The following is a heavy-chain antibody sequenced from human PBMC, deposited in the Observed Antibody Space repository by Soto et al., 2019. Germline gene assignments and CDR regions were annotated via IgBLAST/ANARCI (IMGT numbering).Heavy chain of an antibody. V-gene: IGHV3-23*01. Sequence: SGGSLRLSCAASGFTFSSYAMNWVRQAPGKGLEWVSFILSSGSTTYYADSVKGRFTISRDNSKNTLYLQMNSLRAEDTAVYYCVKDFRPDGRYELDYRAQRTLDTGSS. CDR2: ILSSGSTT. CDR1: GFTFSSYA. J-gene: IGHJ4*02. CDR3: VKDFRPDGRYELDY. D-gene: IGHD2-15*01.